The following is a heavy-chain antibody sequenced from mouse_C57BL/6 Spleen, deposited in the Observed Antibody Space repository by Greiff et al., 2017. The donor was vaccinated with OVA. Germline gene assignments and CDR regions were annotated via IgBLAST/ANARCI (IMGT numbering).Heavy chain of an antibody. CDR3: ATYGSRGFAY. J-gene: IGHJ3*01. Sequence: EVQLKESGPELVKPGASVKISCKASGYSFTGYYMNWVKQSPEQSLEWIGEINPSTGGTTYNQKFKAKATLTVDKSSSTAYMQLKSLTSEDSAVYYCATYGSRGFAYWGQGTLVTVSA. CDR2: INPSTGGT. V-gene: IGHV1-42*01. D-gene: IGHD1-1*01. CDR1: GYSFTGYY.